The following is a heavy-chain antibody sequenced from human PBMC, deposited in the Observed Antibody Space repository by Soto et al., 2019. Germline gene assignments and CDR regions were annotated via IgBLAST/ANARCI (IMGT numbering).Heavy chain of an antibody. CDR1: GFTFSSHW. CDR3: ARVTAARPYDY. D-gene: IGHD6-6*01. Sequence: GGSLRLSCAASGFTFSSHWMGWVRQAPGKGLEWVANIKEDGSEKYYVDSVKGRFTISRDNAKNSLYLQMDSLRAEDTATYYCARVTAARPYDYWGQGTLVTVSS. CDR2: IKEDGSEK. V-gene: IGHV3-7*01. J-gene: IGHJ4*02.